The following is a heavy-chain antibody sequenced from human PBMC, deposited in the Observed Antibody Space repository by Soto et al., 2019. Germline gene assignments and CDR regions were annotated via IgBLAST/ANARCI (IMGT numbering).Heavy chain of an antibody. Sequence: HPGGSLRLSCAASGFTFSSYWMSWVRQAPGKGLEWVANIKQDGSEKYYVDSVKGRSTISRDNAKNSLYLQMNSLRAEDTAVYYFARASSGEVSTYYYYGMDVWGQGTTVTVSS. J-gene: IGHJ6*02. D-gene: IGHD3-16*01. V-gene: IGHV3-7*05. CDR1: GFTFSSYW. CDR3: ARASSGEVSTYYYYGMDV. CDR2: IKQDGSEK.